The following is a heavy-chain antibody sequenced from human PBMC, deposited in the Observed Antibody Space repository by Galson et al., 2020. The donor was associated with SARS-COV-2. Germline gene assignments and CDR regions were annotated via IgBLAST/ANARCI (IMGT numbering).Heavy chain of an antibody. CDR2: FDPEDGET. D-gene: IGHD2-21*01. Sequence: ALVKVSCKVSGYTLTELSMHWVRQAPGKGLEWMGGFDPEDGETIYAQKFQGRVTMTEDTSTDTAYMELSSLRSEDTAVYYCATDFAYCGGDCFRRFDYWGQGTLVTVSS. V-gene: IGHV1-24*01. J-gene: IGHJ4*02. CDR3: ATDFAYCGGDCFRRFDY. CDR1: GYTLTELS.